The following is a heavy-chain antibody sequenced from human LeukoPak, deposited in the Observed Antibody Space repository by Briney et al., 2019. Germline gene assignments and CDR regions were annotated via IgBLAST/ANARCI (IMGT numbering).Heavy chain of an antibody. CDR3: AKDVVGATGGRLDY. CDR1: GFTFSSYG. CDR2: ISYDGSNK. D-gene: IGHD1-26*01. Sequence: GRSLRLSCAASGFTFSSYGMHWVRQAPGKGLERVAVISYDGSNKYYADSVKGRFTISRDNSKNTLYLQMNSLRAEDTAVYYCAKDVVGATGGRLDYWGQGTLVTVSS. V-gene: IGHV3-30*18. J-gene: IGHJ4*02.